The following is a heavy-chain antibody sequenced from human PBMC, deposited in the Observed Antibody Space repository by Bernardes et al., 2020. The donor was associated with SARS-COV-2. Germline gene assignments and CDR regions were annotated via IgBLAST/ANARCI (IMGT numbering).Heavy chain of an antibody. V-gene: IGHV3-23*01. CDR3: AKNAFGLAEYSVVGSYDFDV. Sequence: GGSLRLSCAASGFTFRSFAMSWVRQAPGKGLEWVSALSGSGDNLYYADSVKGRFSISRDNSESTLFLQMDSLRAEDTAIYFCAKNAFGLAEYSVVGSYDFDVWGQGIMVTVSS. CDR2: LSGSGDNL. J-gene: IGHJ4*01. D-gene: IGHD2-15*01. CDR1: GFTFRSFA.